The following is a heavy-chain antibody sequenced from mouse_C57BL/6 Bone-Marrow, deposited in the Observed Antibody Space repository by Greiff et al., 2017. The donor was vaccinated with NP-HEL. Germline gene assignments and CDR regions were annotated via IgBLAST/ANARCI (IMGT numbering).Heavy chain of an antibody. D-gene: IGHD2-2*01. J-gene: IGHJ1*03. V-gene: IGHV1-18*01. CDR3: ARSGGLRGYFDV. Sequence: EVQLQQSGPELVKPGASVKISCKASGYTFTDDNMDWVKQSHGKSLEWIGDINPNNGGTIYNQKFKGKATLTVDKSSSTAYMELRSLTSEDTAVYYCARSGGLRGYFDVWGTGTTVTVSS. CDR2: INPNNGGT. CDR1: GYTFTDDN.